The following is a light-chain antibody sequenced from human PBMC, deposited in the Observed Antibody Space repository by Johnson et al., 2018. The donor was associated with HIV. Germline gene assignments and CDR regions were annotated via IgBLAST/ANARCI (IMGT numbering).Light chain of an antibody. J-gene: IGLJ1*01. CDR2: DNN. CDR1: SSNIGNNY. Sequence: QPVLTQPPSVSAAPGQKVTISCSGSSSNIGNNYVSWYQQLPGTAPKLLIYDNNKRPSGIPDRFSGSKSGTSATLGITGLQTGDEADYYCGTWDSRLSADFVFGTGTEVTVL. V-gene: IGLV1-51*01. CDR3: GTWDSRLSADFV.